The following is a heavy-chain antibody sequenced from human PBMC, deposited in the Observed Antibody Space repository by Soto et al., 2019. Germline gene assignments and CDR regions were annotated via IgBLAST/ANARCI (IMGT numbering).Heavy chain of an antibody. CDR1: GGTFSSYA. CDR2: IIPIFGTA. J-gene: IGHJ6*02. Sequence: QVQLVQSGAEVKKPGSSVKVSCKAPGGTFSSYAISWVRQAPGQGLEWMGGIIPIFGTAKYAQKFQGRVTITADESTSTGYMELSSLESEDTAVYYCARSQGGSSSLDIYYYYYYGMDVWGQGTTVTVSS. D-gene: IGHD2-15*01. V-gene: IGHV1-69*01. CDR3: ARSQGGSSSLDIYYYYYYGMDV.